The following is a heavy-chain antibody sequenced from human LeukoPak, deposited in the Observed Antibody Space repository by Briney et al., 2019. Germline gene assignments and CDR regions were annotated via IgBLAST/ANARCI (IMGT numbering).Heavy chain of an antibody. CDR3: VSDPITMIRGVIIEGFDP. Sequence: GASVKVSCKVSGYTLTEISMRWVRQAPGQGLEWMGGFDPEEGATIYAQKFQGRVTMTADPSTDTAYMELSSLRSEDTAVCYCVSDPITMIRGVIIEGFDPWGQGTLVTVS. CDR2: FDPEEGAT. D-gene: IGHD3-10*01. V-gene: IGHV1-24*01. CDR1: GYTLTEIS. J-gene: IGHJ5*02.